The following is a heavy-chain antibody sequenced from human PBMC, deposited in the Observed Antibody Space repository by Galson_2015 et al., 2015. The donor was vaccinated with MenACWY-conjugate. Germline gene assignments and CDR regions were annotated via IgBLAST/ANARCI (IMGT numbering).Heavy chain of an antibody. V-gene: IGHV4-38-2*02. CDR1: GYSISSGYY. D-gene: IGHD3-22*01. Sequence: LTCSVSGYSISSGYYWGWLRQPPGRGLEWIGSIYHSGSSYYNPSLQSRVTTSVDTSKNQFSLKLSSVTAADTAVYYCARDLEDSSGYYHFYYYYGMDVWGQGTTVTVSS. CDR2: IYHSGSS. CDR3: ARDLEDSSGYYHFYYYYGMDV. J-gene: IGHJ6*02.